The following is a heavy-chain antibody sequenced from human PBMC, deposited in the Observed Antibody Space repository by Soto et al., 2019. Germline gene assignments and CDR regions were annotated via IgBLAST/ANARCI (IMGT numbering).Heavy chain of an antibody. V-gene: IGHV3-23*01. J-gene: IGHJ5*02. CDR1: GFTFSNYA. D-gene: IGHD6-19*01. Sequence: EVQLLESGGGLVQPGGSLRLSCAASGFTFSNYAMSWVRQAPGKGLEGLEWVSTINGGGGVVYYADSVKGRFTISRDNSDTTLYLQMNNLRAEDTAVYYCAKTNPSRAHRSGWHDWLDPWGQGTRVTVSS. CDR3: AKTNPSRAHRSGWHDWLDP. CDR2: INGGGGVV.